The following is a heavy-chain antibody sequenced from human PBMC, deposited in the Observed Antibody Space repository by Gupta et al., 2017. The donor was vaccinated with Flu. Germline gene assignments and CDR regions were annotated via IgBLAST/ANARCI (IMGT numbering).Heavy chain of an antibody. Sequence: VQLLESGGALVQPGGSLRLSCASSGVTFSNYARNWVRQAPGKGLEWCASIVGSGEGKSYEDSVKDRFTITRDNSKNMLYLQRNSLRADDTAMYYCANRDWVRQVGCETWGQGTLVTVSS. CDR1: GVTFSNYA. D-gene: IGHD1-26*01. CDR3: ANRDWVRQVGCET. V-gene: IGHV3-23*01. CDR2: IVGSGEGK. J-gene: IGHJ5*02.